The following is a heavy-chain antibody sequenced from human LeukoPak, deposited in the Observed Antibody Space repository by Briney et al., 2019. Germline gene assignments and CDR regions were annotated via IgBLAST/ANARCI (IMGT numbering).Heavy chain of an antibody. Sequence: SQTLSLTCTVSGGSISSGDYYWSWIRQPPRKGLEWIGYIYYSGSTYYNPSLKSRVTISVDTSKNQFSLKLSSVTAADTAVYYCARSGGYGSGSYYLFDYWGQGTLVTVSS. V-gene: IGHV4-30-4*01. CDR2: IYYSGST. D-gene: IGHD3-10*01. CDR3: ARSGGYGSGSYYLFDY. J-gene: IGHJ4*02. CDR1: GGSISSGDYY.